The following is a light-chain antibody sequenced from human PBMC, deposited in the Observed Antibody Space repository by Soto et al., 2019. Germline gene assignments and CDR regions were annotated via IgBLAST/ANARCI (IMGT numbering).Light chain of an antibody. CDR2: DVS. V-gene: IGLV2-11*01. CDR1: SSDVGGYNY. Sequence: QSALTQPRSVSGSPGQSVTISCTGTSSDVGGYNYVSWYQQHPGKAPKLMIYDVSQRPSGVPDRFSGSKSGNTASLSISGLQAEDEADYYCYSYAGSHFLFGGGTKLTVL. J-gene: IGLJ2*01. CDR3: YSYAGSHFL.